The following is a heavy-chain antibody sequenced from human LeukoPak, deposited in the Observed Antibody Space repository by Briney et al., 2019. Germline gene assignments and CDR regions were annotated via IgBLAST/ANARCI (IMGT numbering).Heavy chain of an antibody. CDR1: GYTFTSFA. Sequence: ASVKVSCKASGYTFTSFAVHCVRQAPGQRPEWMGWMNIGNGNTKYSQNIQDRITFIRDTSANTVYMELSSLTSEDTAVYYCARSEILDYYYGSGRYFDYWGQGSLVTVSS. CDR2: MNIGNGNT. D-gene: IGHD3-10*01. CDR3: ARSEILDYYYGSGRYFDY. J-gene: IGHJ4*02. V-gene: IGHV1-3*04.